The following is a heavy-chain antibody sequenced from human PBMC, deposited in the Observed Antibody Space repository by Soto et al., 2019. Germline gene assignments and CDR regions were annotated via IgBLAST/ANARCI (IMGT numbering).Heavy chain of an antibody. V-gene: IGHV4-61*01. Sequence: PSETLSLTCTVSGGSVSSGSYYWSWIRQPPGKGLEWIGYIYSSGSTSYNPSLKSRVTISVDTSKNQFSLKLSSATAADTAVYYCARDGDGYNYWGQGTLVTVSS. CDR2: IYSSGST. CDR1: GGSVSSGSYY. J-gene: IGHJ4*02. CDR3: ARDGDGYNY. D-gene: IGHD5-12*01.